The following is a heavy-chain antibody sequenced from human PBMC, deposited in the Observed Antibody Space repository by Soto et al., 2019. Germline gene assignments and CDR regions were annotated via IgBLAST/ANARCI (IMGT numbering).Heavy chain of an antibody. J-gene: IGHJ3*02. Sequence: VGSLRLSCAASGFTFSSYSMNWVRQAPGKGLEWVSSISSSSSYIYYADSVKGRFTISRDNAKNSLYLQMNSLRAEDTAVYYCARDGVVAATLVEAFDIWGQGTMVTVSS. V-gene: IGHV3-21*01. D-gene: IGHD2-15*01. CDR2: ISSSSSYI. CDR3: ARDGVVAATLVEAFDI. CDR1: GFTFSSYS.